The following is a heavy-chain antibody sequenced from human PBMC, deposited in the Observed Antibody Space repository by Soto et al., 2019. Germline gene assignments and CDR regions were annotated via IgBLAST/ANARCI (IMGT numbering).Heavy chain of an antibody. J-gene: IGHJ4*02. CDR2: IWYDGSNK. D-gene: IGHD5-18*01. CDR1: GFTFSSYG. V-gene: IGHV3-33*01. CDR3: ARDGMASRGYSYGFSGFDY. Sequence: GGSLRLSCAASGFTFSSYGMHWVRQAPGKGLEWVAVIWYDGSNKYYADSVKGRFTISRDNSKNTLYLQMNSLRAEDTAVYYCARDGMASRGYSYGFSGFDYWGQGTLVTVSS.